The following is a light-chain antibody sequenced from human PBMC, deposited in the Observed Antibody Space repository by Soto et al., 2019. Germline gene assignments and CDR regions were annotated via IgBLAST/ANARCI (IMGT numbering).Light chain of an antibody. CDR2: DNS. Sequence: VLTQPPSVSGSPGQRFAISCTGSSSNIWAGCDVRWYQQLPGTAPKLLIYDNSNRPSGVPDRFSGSKSGTSASLAITGLQAEDEADYYCQSYDRSLSGSRVFGTGTKVTVL. V-gene: IGLV1-40*01. J-gene: IGLJ1*01. CDR1: SSNIWAGCD. CDR3: QSYDRSLSGSRV.